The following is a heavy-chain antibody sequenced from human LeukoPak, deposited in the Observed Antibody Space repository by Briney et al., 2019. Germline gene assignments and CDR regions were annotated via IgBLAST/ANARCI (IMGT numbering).Heavy chain of an antibody. D-gene: IGHD6-19*01. CDR1: GYTFTGYY. Sequence: EASVKVSCKASGYTFTGYYMHWVRQAPGQGLEWMGWINPNSGGTNYAQKFQGRVTMTRDTSISTVYMELSRLRSDDTAVYYCAKEGSSGWVPNYWGQGTLVTVSS. J-gene: IGHJ4*02. CDR3: AKEGSSGWVPNY. V-gene: IGHV1-2*02. CDR2: INPNSGGT.